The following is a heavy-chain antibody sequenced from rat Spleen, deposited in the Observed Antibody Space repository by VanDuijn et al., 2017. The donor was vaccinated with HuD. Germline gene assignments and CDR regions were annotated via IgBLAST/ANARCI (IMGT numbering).Heavy chain of an antibody. CDR3: AREAGIPFHYFDY. CDR2: ISYDGGTT. D-gene: IGHD1-4*01. Sequence: EVQLVESGGGLVQPGRSMKLSCAASGFPFSHYGMAWVRQAPKKGLEWVAYISYDGGTTYYRESVKGRFTISRDNAESTLYLQMDSLRSEDTATYYCAREAGIPFHYFDYWGRGVMVTVSS. V-gene: IGHV5-25*01. J-gene: IGHJ2*01. CDR1: GFPFSHYG.